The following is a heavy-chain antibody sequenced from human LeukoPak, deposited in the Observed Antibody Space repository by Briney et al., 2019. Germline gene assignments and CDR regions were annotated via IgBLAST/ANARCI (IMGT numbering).Heavy chain of an antibody. V-gene: IGHV1-8*01. D-gene: IGHD1-26*01. CDR1: GYTFTSYD. Sequence: ASVKVSCKASGYTFTSYDINWVRQATGQGLEWMGWMNPNSGNTGYAQKFQGRVTMTRNTSISTAYMELSSLRSEDTAVYYCARGLPYSGSYSFDNWGQGTLVTVSS. J-gene: IGHJ4*02. CDR2: MNPNSGNT. CDR3: ARGLPYSGSYSFDN.